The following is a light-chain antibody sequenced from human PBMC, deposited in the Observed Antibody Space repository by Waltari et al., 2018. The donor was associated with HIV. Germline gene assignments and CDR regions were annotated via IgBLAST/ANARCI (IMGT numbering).Light chain of an antibody. Sequence: SSVLTQPPSVSVATGKTATITCWGKNIARKSEHWYQQKPGQAPVLVICYDSYRPSGIPERFSGSNSGNTATLTISRVGVGDEADYYCQVWDSTIDHVLFGGGTKLTVL. CDR2: YDS. CDR1: NIARKS. V-gene: IGLV3-21*04. J-gene: IGLJ2*01. CDR3: QVWDSTIDHVL.